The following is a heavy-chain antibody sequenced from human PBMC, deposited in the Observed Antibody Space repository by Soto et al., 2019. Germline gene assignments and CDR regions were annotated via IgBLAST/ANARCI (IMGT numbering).Heavy chain of an antibody. D-gene: IGHD2-2*01. CDR3: TRDDDDPTGHSYLGY. CDR1: GFTFNDHY. Sequence: EVQLVESGGGLVQPGGSLRLSCEASGFTFNDHYMDWVRQAPGKGLAWLGRSRDQANTYTTEYAASVKGRFTISRDEAKNSLYLQMNSLKTEDTAVYYCTRDDDDPTGHSYLGYWGRGTLVTVSS. J-gene: IGHJ4*02. CDR2: SRDQANTYTT. V-gene: IGHV3-72*01.